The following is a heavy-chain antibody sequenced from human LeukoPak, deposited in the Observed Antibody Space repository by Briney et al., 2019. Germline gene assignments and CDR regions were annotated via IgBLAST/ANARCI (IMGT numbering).Heavy chain of an antibody. J-gene: IGHJ2*01. CDR3: ARDFRPYDTSRSPGHFDL. V-gene: IGHV3-7*01. D-gene: IGHD3-9*01. CDR2: IKQDGSEK. CDR1: GLTFSSYW. Sequence: PGGSLRLSCAASGLTFSSYWMSWVRQAPGKGLEWVANIKQDGSEKNYVDSVRGRFTSSRDNAKKSLFLQMNSLRAEDTAVYYCARDFRPYDTSRSPGHFDLWGRGTLVTVSS.